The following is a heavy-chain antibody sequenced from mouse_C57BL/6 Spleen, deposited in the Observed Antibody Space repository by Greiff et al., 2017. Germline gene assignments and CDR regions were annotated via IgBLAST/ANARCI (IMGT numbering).Heavy chain of an antibody. V-gene: IGHV1-39*01. Sequence: LVESGPELVKPGASVKISCKASGYSFTDYNMNWVKQSNGKSLEWIGVINPNYGTTSYNQKFKGKATLTVDQSSSTAYMQLNSLTSEDSAVYYCARRAVGYDYDEEYYYAMDYWGQGTSVTVSS. D-gene: IGHD2-4*01. CDR1: GYSFTDYN. CDR3: ARRAVGYDYDEEYYYAMDY. CDR2: INPNYGTT. J-gene: IGHJ4*01.